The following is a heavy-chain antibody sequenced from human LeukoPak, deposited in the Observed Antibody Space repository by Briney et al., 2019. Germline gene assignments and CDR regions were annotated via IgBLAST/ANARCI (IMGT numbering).Heavy chain of an antibody. CDR3: AKDVWPYCSSTSCYPNWFDP. CDR1: GFTCCSYG. V-gene: IGHV3-30*18. Sequence: PGGYPRRYCAASGFTCCSYGMHRGRHAPCTGLALVAVLSDDGSNKYYADSVKGRFTISRDNSKNTLYLQMNSLRAEDTAVYYCAKDVWPYCSSTSCYPNWFDPWGQGTLVTVSS. J-gene: IGHJ5*02. CDR2: LSDDGSNK. D-gene: IGHD2-2*01.